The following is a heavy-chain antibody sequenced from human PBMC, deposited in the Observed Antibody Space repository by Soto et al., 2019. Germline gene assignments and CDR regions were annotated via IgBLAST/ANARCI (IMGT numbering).Heavy chain of an antibody. CDR3: ARGGGYDLLRGSYYYYGMDV. CDR2: INPSGGST. Sequence: GASVKVSCKASGYTFTSYYMHWVRQAPGQGLEWMGIINPSGGSTSYAQKFQGRVTMTRDTSTSTVYMELSSLRSEDTAVYYCARGGGYDLLRGSYYYYGMDVWGQGTTVTVSS. CDR1: GYTFTSYY. D-gene: IGHD5-12*01. V-gene: IGHV1-46*03. J-gene: IGHJ6*02.